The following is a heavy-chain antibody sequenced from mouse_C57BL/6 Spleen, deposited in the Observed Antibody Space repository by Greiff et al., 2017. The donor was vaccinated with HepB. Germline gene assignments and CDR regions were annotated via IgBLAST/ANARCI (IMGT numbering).Heavy chain of an antibody. D-gene: IGHD3-3*01. CDR3: ARRGDGGGFDY. CDR2: IDPSDSYT. V-gene: IGHV1-69*01. J-gene: IGHJ2*01. CDR1: GYTFTSYW. Sequence: QVQLKQPGAELVMPGASVKLSCKASGYTFTSYWMHWVKQRPGQGLEWIGEIDPSDSYTNYNQKFKGKSTLTVDKSSSTAYMQLSSLTSEDSAVYYCARRGDGGGFDYWGQGTTLTVSS.